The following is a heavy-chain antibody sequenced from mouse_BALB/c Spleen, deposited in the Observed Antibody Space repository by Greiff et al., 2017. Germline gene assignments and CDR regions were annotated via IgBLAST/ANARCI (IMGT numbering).Heavy chain of an antibody. D-gene: IGHD2-4*01. CDR1: GFTFSNYW. CDR2: IRLKSNNYAT. J-gene: IGHJ4*01. Sequence: EVQRVESGGGLVQPGGSMKLSCVACGFTFSNYWMNWVRQSPEKGLEWVAEIRLKSNNYATHYAESVKGRFTISRDDSKSSVYLQMNNLRAEDTGMYYCTSLRPLYAMDYWGQGTSVTVSS. CDR3: TSLRPLYAMDY. V-gene: IGHV6-6*02.